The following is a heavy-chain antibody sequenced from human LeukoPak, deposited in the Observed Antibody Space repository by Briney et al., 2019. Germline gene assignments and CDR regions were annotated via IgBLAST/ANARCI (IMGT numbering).Heavy chain of an antibody. D-gene: IGHD3-16*01. V-gene: IGHV4-59*08. CDR1: GGSISSYY. CDR2: IYYSGST. CDR3: ERKVITFGGVISLDY. J-gene: IGHJ4*02. Sequence: SETLSLTCTVSGGSISSYYWSWIRQPPGKGLEWIGYIYYSGSTNYNPSLKSRVTISVDTSKIQFSLKMSSVTDADTAVYYCERKVITFGGVISLDYWGQGTLVTVSS.